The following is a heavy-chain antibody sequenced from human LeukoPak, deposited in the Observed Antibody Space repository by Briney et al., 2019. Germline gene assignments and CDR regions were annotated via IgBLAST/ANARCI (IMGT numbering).Heavy chain of an antibody. D-gene: IGHD5-18*01. Sequence: ASVKVSCKVSGDTVTGFSIHWVRQAPGHGLEWMGGFDPEDGARIFAQKFQGRVTMTEDTSTDTAYMDLSSLRSEDMAVYYCATGYTYDYSLYWGQGTLVTVSS. CDR3: ATGYTYDYSLY. J-gene: IGHJ4*02. CDR2: FDPEDGAR. CDR1: GDTVTGFS. V-gene: IGHV1-24*01.